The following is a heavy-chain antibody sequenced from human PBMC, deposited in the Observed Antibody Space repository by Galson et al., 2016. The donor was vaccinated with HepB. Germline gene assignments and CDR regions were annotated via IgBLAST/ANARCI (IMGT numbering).Heavy chain of an antibody. CDR3: ARDEGYYDSSGYEGYFDL. D-gene: IGHD3-22*01. V-gene: IGHV1-46*03. CDR1: GYTFTSYY. J-gene: IGHJ2*01. CDR2: INPSVGST. Sequence: SVKVSCKASGYTFTSYYMHWVRQAPGQGLEWMGIINPSVGSTSYAQKFRGRVTMTRDTSTSTVYMELSSLRSEDTAVYYCARDEGYYDSSGYEGYFDLWGRGTLVTVSS.